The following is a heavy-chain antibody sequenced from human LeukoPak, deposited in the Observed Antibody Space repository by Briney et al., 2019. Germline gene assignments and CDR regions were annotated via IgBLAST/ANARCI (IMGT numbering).Heavy chain of an antibody. Sequence: GGSLRLSCAASGFTFSSYAMSWVRQAPGKGLEWVSAISGSGGSTYYADSVKGRFTISRDNSKNTLYLQMNSLRAEDTAVHYCAKSLVKVIAAAGTWGQGTLVTVSS. D-gene: IGHD6-13*01. V-gene: IGHV3-23*01. CDR3: AKSLVKVIAAAGT. CDR1: GFTFSSYA. J-gene: IGHJ4*02. CDR2: ISGSGGST.